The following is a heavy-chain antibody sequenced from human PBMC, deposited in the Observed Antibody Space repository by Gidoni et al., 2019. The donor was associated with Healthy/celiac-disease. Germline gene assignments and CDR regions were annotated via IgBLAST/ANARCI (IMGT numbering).Heavy chain of an antibody. V-gene: IGHV3-21*01. Sequence: EVQLLESGGGLVKPGGSLSPSCAASGFTFRSYSMNWVRQAPGKGLEWVSSISSSSSYIYYADSVKGRFTISRDNAKNSLYLQMNSLRAEDTAVYYCARALQFGRAVAVEGAFDIWGQGTMVTVSS. CDR2: ISSSSSYI. D-gene: IGHD6-19*01. J-gene: IGHJ3*02. CDR3: ARALQFGRAVAVEGAFDI. CDR1: GFTFRSYS.